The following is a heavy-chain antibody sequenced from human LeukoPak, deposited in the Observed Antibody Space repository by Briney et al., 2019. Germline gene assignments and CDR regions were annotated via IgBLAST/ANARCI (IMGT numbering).Heavy chain of an antibody. CDR2: ISSGSSFT. CDR3: ARDLGYSSGPNY. D-gene: IGHD6-19*01. V-gene: IGHV3-21*01. CDR1: GFTFSSYG. J-gene: IGHJ4*02. Sequence: GGSLRLSCAASGFTFSSYGMHWVRQAPGRGLEWVSYISSGSSFTYYVDSVKGRFTISRDNAKNSLYLQMNSLRAEDTAVYYCARDLGYSSGPNYWGQGTRVTVSS.